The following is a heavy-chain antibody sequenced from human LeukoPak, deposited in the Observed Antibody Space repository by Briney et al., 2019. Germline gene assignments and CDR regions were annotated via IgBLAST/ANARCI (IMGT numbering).Heavy chain of an antibody. CDR2: INPSGGST. D-gene: IGHD3-22*01. J-gene: IGHJ4*02. Sequence: ASVKVSCTASGYTFTSYYMHWVRPAPGQGLAWMGIINPSGGSTSYAQKFQGRVTMTRDTSTSTVYMELSSLRSEDTAVYYCARDGSPHVSMTVVTSPDYWGQGTLVTVSS. CDR1: GYTFTSYY. V-gene: IGHV1-46*01. CDR3: ARDGSPHVSMTVVTSPDY.